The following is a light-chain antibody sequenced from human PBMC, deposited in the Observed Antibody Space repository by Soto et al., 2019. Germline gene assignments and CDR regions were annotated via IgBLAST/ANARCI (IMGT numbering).Light chain of an antibody. CDR3: SSYTSSTTKV. Sequence: QSVLTQPASVSGSPGQSITISCTGTSSDGGGYNYVSWYQQHPGKAPKLMIYDVSNRPSGVSNRFSGSKSGNTASLTISGLQAEDEADYYCSSYTSSTTKVFGGGTKVTVL. CDR2: DVS. V-gene: IGLV2-14*01. J-gene: IGLJ3*02. CDR1: SSDGGGYNY.